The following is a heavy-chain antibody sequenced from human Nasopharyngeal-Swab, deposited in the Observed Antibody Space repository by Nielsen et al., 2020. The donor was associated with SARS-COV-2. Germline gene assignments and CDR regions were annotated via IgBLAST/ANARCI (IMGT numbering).Heavy chain of an antibody. V-gene: IGHV3-9*01. D-gene: IGHD2-2*01. J-gene: IGHJ6*02. CDR3: AKTLNPYCSSTSCYSGGMDV. CDR1: GFTFDDYA. CDR2: ISWNSGSI. Sequence: SLKISCAASGFTFDDYAMHWVRRAPGKGLEWVSGISWNSGSIGYADSVKGRFTISRDNAKNSLYLQMNSLRAEDTALYYCAKTLNPYCSSTSCYSGGMDVWGQGTTVTVSS.